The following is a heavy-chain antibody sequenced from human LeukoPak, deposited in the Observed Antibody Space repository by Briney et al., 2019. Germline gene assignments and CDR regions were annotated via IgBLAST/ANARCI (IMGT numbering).Heavy chain of an antibody. CDR2: ISYDGSNK. Sequence: GGSLRLSCAASGFTFSSYGMHWVRQAPGKGLEWVAVISYDGSNKYYADSVKGRFTISRDNSKNTLYLQMNSLGAEDTAVYYCAKDPFDYWGQGTLVTVSS. CDR3: AKDPFDY. V-gene: IGHV3-30*18. CDR1: GFTFSSYG. J-gene: IGHJ4*02.